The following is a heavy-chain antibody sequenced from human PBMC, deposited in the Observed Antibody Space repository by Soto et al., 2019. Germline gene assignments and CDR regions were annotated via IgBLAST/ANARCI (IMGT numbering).Heavy chain of an antibody. CDR1: GFTVSSNY. CDR3: ARGTRGYNWGLDY. CDR2: IYSGGST. Sequence: GGSLRLSCAASGFTVSSNYMSWVRQAPGKGLEWVSVIYSGGSTYYADSVKGRFTISRDNSKNTLYLQMNSLRAEDTAVYYCARGTRGYNWGLDYWGQGTLVTVSS. J-gene: IGHJ4*02. V-gene: IGHV3-53*01. D-gene: IGHD5-12*01.